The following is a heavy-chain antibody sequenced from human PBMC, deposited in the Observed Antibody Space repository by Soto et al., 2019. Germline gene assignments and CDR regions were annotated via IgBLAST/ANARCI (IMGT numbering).Heavy chain of an antibody. D-gene: IGHD6-13*01. CDR1: GFTFSSFE. CDR3: ASGQSAASYYYGMAV. CDR2: ISSTDATI. J-gene: IGHJ6*02. V-gene: IGHV3-48*03. Sequence: GGSLRLSCAGSGFTFSSFEMIWVRQAPGKGLEWVSYISSTDATIYYADSVKGRVTISRDNAKNSLYLQLNSLRVEDTAVYNCASGQSAASYYYGMAVWGQGTTVTVSS.